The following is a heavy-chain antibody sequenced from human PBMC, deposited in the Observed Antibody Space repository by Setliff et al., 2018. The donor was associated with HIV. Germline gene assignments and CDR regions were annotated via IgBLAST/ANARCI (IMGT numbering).Heavy chain of an antibody. CDR1: GFMFSNYA. CDR3: ARSHDYGDYRRLDY. J-gene: IGHJ4*02. V-gene: IGHV3-23*01. CDR2: SCATT. D-gene: IGHD4-17*01. Sequence: PGGSLRLSCAASGFMFSNYAVSWGRQAPGRGLEWFSESCATTKYADSVKGRFTISRDNSRNTLYLQMNSLRAEDTAVYYCARSHDYGDYRRLDYWGQGTWVTFAS.